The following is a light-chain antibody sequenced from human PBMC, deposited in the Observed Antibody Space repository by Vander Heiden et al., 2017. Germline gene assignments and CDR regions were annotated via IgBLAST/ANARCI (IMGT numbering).Light chain of an antibody. V-gene: IGKV1-27*01. J-gene: IGKJ2*01. CDR2: AAA. CDR3: HKHHSGPPYT. CDR1: QRLRHY. Sequence: FTCRGSQRLRHYVAWYQQQPRKGPTLLIYAAATLRTGVPSRFSGSGTGTDFTLTISSRQPEDVASYYYHKHHSGPPYTFGQGTKVEIK.